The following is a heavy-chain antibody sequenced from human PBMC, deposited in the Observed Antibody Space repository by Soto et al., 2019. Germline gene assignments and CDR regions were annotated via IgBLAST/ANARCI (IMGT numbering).Heavy chain of an antibody. D-gene: IGHD3-22*01. CDR2: ISAYNGNT. J-gene: IGHJ3*02. CDR3: ARDSGRVGTYYDDSSGSDAFDI. Sequence: ASVKVSCKASGYTFTSYGISWVRQAPGQGLEWMGWISAYNGNTNYAQKLQGRVTMTTDTSTSTAYMGLRSLRSDDTAVYYCARDSGRVGTYYDDSSGSDAFDIWRQGTMVTVSS. V-gene: IGHV1-18*01. CDR1: GYTFTSYG.